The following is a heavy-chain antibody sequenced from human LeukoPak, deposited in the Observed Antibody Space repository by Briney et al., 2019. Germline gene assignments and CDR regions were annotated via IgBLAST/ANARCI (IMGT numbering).Heavy chain of an antibody. CDR2: IYSSGST. J-gene: IGHJ4*02. D-gene: IGHD1-26*01. Sequence: PSETLSLTCTVSGDSINNFYWNWIRQPAGKALEWIRRIYSSGSTHYNPPLKSRVTMSIDTSKSKFSLKLTSVTAADTAVYYCARDPFRSSFDSWGQGTLVTVSS. CDR1: GDSINNFY. V-gene: IGHV4-4*07. CDR3: ARDPFRSSFDS.